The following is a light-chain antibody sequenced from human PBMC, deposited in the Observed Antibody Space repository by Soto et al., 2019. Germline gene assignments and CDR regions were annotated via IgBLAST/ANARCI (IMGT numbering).Light chain of an antibody. CDR2: WAS. J-gene: IGKJ4*01. Sequence: DIVITQSPDSRSVSLGWSASVNCKSSQSLLYSSNNKNYLAWYQQKPGQPPKMLIYWASSRESGVPDRFSGSGSGTDFTLTISSLQAEDVAVYYCQQYYSSPLTFGGGTKVDIK. CDR1: QSLLYSSNNKNY. V-gene: IGKV4-1*01. CDR3: QQYYSSPLT.